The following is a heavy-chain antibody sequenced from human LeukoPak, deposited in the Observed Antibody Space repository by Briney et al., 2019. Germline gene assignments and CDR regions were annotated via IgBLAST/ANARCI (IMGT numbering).Heavy chain of an antibody. CDR3: ARLHSAVYYGDAFDI. CDR1: GFTFSSYW. Sequence: GGSLRLSCAVSGFTFSSYWMTWVRQAPGKGLEWVAKIKKDGSEKYYVDSVKDRFTVSRDNVKNSLFLQMNSLRVEDTAAYYCARLHSAVYYGDAFDIWGQGTMVTVSS. V-gene: IGHV3-7*03. CDR2: IKKDGSEK. D-gene: IGHD3-10*01. J-gene: IGHJ3*02.